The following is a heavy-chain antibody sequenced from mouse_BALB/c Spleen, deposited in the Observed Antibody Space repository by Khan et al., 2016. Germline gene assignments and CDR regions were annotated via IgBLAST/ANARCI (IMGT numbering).Heavy chain of an antibody. J-gene: IGHJ2*01. CDR1: GFNIKDTY. V-gene: IGHV14-3*02. Sequence: VQLKESGAELVKPGASVKLSCTASGFNIKDTYMHWVKQRPEQGLEWIGRIDPANGNTKYDPKFQGKATITADTSSNTAYLQLSSLTSEDTAVYYCASLLWYFDYWGQGTTLTVSS. D-gene: IGHD2-10*01. CDR2: IDPANGNT. CDR3: ASLLWYFDY.